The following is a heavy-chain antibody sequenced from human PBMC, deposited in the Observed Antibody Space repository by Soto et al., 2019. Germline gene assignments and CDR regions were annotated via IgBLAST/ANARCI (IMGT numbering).Heavy chain of an antibody. V-gene: IGHV3-30*18. CDR1: GFTFSSYG. D-gene: IGHD3-22*01. Sequence: PGESLKISCTASGFTFSSYGMHWVRQTPGMGLEWVAHISYDGSNEHYIDSVKGRFTISRDNSKNTVYLQMNSLRTEDTALYYCAKDTYYHDSSGYYVFDHWGQGTLVTVSS. J-gene: IGHJ4*02. CDR2: ISYDGSNE. CDR3: AKDTYYHDSSGYYVFDH.